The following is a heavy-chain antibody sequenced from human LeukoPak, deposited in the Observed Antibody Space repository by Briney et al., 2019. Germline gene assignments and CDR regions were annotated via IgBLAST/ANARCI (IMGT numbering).Heavy chain of an antibody. Sequence: SVTVSCKPAAGTFSSYAFSWVRQAPEQGLEWMGGIIPIFGTASYAQKFQGRVTIATDESTSTAYMELSSLRSEDTAVYYCASESTSNFYMDVWGKGTTVTVSS. J-gene: IGHJ6*03. CDR2: IIPIFGTA. V-gene: IGHV1-69*05. D-gene: IGHD2-2*01. CDR3: ASESTSNFYMDV. CDR1: AGTFSSYA.